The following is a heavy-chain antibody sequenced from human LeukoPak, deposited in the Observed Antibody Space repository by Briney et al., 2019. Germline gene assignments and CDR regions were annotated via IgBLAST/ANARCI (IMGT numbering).Heavy chain of an antibody. Sequence: ASVKVSCKASGYTFTGYYMHWVRQAPGQGLEWMGWINPNSGGTNYAQEFQGRVTMTRDTSISTAYMELSRLRSDDTAVYYCASVNVVVTAGYYYYYMDVWGKGTTVTVSS. CDR2: INPNSGGT. CDR3: ASVNVVVTAGYYYYYMDV. V-gene: IGHV1-2*02. D-gene: IGHD2-21*02. J-gene: IGHJ6*03. CDR1: GYTFTGYY.